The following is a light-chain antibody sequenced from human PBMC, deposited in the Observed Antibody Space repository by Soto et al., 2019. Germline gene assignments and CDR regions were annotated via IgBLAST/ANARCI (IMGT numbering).Light chain of an antibody. CDR1: QSISTE. CDR3: QQGHNWPLT. J-gene: IGKJ2*01. Sequence: EIGMTQSPATLSVSPGERATLSCRASQSISTELAWYQQKLGQPPRLLIYSASTRVTGVPARLTGSGSGSEFTLTISGLQSEDFVVYYCQQGHNWPLTVGQGTRLEI. V-gene: IGKV3-15*01. CDR2: SAS.